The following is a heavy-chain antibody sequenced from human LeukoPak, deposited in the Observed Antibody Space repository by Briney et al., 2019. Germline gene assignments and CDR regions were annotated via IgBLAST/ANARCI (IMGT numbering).Heavy chain of an antibody. Sequence: ASVKVSCKASGYTFTGYYMHWVRQAPGQGLEWMGWINPNSGGTNYAQKFQGWVTMTRDTSISTAYMELSRLRSDDTAVYYCARSDRSNWNYDAFDIWGQGTMVTVSS. J-gene: IGHJ3*02. D-gene: IGHD1-7*01. CDR1: GYTFTGYY. CDR3: ARSDRSNWNYDAFDI. V-gene: IGHV1-2*04. CDR2: INPNSGGT.